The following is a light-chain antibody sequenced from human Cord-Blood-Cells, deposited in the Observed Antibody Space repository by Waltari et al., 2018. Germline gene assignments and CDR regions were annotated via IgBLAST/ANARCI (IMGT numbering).Light chain of an antibody. J-gene: IGKJ1*01. CDR2: GAS. CDR1: QSVSSSY. CDR3: QQYGSSPRT. V-gene: IGKV3-20*01. Sequence: ETVLTQSPGTLSFSPGERATLSCRASQSVSSSYLAWYQQKPGQAPRLLIYGASSRATGIPDRFSGSGSGTDFTLTISRLEPEDLAVYYCQQYGSSPRTFGQGTKVEIK.